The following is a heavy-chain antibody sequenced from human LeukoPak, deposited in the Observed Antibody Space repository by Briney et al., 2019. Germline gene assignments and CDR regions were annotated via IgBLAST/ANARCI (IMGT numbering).Heavy chain of an antibody. CDR1: GGTFSSYA. D-gene: IGHD3-3*01. CDR2: IIPIFGTA. CDR3: ARSGYDFWSGYSRNSNWFDP. Sequence: ASVKVSCKASGGTFSSYAISWVRQAPGQGLEWMGGIIPIFGTANYAQKFQGRVTITADESTSTAYMELSSLRSEDTAVYYCARSGYDFWSGYSRNSNWFDPWGQGTLVTVSS. J-gene: IGHJ5*02. V-gene: IGHV1-69*13.